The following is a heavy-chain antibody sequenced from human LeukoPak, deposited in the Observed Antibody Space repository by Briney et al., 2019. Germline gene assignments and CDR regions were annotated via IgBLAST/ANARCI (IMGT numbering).Heavy chain of an antibody. CDR2: INHSGST. CDR3: ARQGRFLEWLSHYYFDY. D-gene: IGHD3-3*01. J-gene: IGHJ4*02. V-gene: IGHV4-34*01. Sequence: SETLSLTCAVYGGSFSGYYWSWIRQPPGKGLEWIGEINHSGSTNYNPSLKSRVTISVDTSKNQFSLKLSSVTAADTAVYYCARQGRFLEWLSHYYFDYWGQGTLTTVSS. CDR1: GGSFSGYY.